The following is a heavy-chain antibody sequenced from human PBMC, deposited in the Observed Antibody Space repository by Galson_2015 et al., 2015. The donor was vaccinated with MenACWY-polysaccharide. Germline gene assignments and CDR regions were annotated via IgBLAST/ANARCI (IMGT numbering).Heavy chain of an antibody. CDR1: GFTFSNNW. CDR2: INSDASST. V-gene: IGHV3-74*01. CDR3: VGPLGRGGTGAYGMDA. Sequence: SLRLSCAASGFTFSNNWIHWVRQAPGKGLVWVSRINSDASSTAYADSAKGRFTISRDNAKNTLYLQMNSLRVEDTAVYYCVGPLGRGGTGAYGMDAWGQGTTVTVSS. D-gene: IGHD3-10*01. J-gene: IGHJ6*02.